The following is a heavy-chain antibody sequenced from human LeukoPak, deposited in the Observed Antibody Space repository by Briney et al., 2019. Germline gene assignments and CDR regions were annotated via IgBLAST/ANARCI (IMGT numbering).Heavy chain of an antibody. Sequence: PSETLSLTCTVSGDSISTSNNYWGWIRQPPGKGLEWIGNIYYSGSTYYNPSLMSRVTISVDTSKNQFSLRLSSVTAADTAVYYCARVRDCSSGSCNIFYNMDVWGKGTTVTVSS. CDR1: GDSISTSNNY. CDR3: ARVRDCSSGSCNIFYNMDV. J-gene: IGHJ6*03. V-gene: IGHV4-39*01. CDR2: IYYSGST. D-gene: IGHD2-15*01.